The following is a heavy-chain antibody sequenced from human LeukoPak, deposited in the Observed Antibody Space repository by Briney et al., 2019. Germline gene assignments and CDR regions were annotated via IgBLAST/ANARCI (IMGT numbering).Heavy chain of an antibody. CDR3: ARAWDGYRNWPFDY. J-gene: IGHJ4*02. D-gene: IGHD5-24*01. CDR1: GYSISSGYY. V-gene: IGHV4-38-2*02. Sequence: SETLSLTCTVSGYSISSGYYWGWIRQPPGKGLEWIGSIYHSGSTYYNPSLKSRVTISVDTSKNQFSLKLSSVTAADTAVYYCARAWDGYRNWPFDYWGQGTLVTVSS. CDR2: IYHSGST.